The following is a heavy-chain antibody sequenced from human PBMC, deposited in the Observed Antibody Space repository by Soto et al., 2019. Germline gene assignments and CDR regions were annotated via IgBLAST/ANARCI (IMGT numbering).Heavy chain of an antibody. J-gene: IGHJ3*02. CDR1: GGSISSGGYS. CDR3: ARGGELELSAFDI. V-gene: IGHV4-30-2*01. D-gene: IGHD1-7*01. CDR2: IYHSGST. Sequence: PSETLSLTGAVSGGSISSGGYSWSWIRQPPGKGLEWIGYIYHSGSTYYNPSLKSRVTISVDRSKNQFSLKLSSVTAADTAVYYCARGGELELSAFDIWGQGTMVTVSS.